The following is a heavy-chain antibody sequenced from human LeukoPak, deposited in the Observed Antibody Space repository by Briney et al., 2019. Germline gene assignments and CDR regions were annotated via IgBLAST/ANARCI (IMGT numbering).Heavy chain of an antibody. CDR3: ARSLYHYDSSGNPKADSWFDP. Sequence: PSQTLSLTCTVSGGSISSGGYYWSWIRQHPGKGLEWIGYIYYSGSTYYNPSLKSRVTISVDTSKNQFSLKLSSVTAADTAVYYCARSLYHYDSSGNPKADSWFDPWGQGTLVTVSS. J-gene: IGHJ5*02. CDR2: IYYSGST. V-gene: IGHV4-31*03. D-gene: IGHD3-22*01. CDR1: GGSISSGGYY.